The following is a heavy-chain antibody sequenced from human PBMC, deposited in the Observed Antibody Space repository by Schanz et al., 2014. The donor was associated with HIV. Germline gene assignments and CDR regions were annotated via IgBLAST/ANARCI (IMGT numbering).Heavy chain of an antibody. Sequence: EVQLAESGGGLVQPGRSLRLFCEASGFTFSSYAMSWVRLAPGKGLEWVSTVGYGGDNTYYADSVEGRFTISRDNSKNTVYLQMNSLRAEDTALYYCAKRGPYTGRYEYFQQWGQGTLVTVSS. CDR1: GFTFSSYA. CDR2: VGYGGDNT. CDR3: AKRGPYTGRYEYFQQ. J-gene: IGHJ1*01. V-gene: IGHV3-23*04. D-gene: IGHD1-26*01.